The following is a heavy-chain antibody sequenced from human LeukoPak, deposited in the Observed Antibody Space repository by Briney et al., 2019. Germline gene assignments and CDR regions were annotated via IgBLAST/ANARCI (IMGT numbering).Heavy chain of an antibody. V-gene: IGHV4-4*07. J-gene: IGHJ4*02. CDR3: AREPTSGREPTSGRPLDY. CDR1: GGSISGYF. CDR2: IYSSGSN. D-gene: IGHD5-12*01. Sequence: SETLSPTCTVSGGSISGYFWSWIRQPAGKGLEWIGRIYSSGSNNYNPSLKSRVTMPLDTSKNHLSLNLSSVTAADTAVYYCAREPTSGREPTSGRPLDYWGQGTLVTVSS.